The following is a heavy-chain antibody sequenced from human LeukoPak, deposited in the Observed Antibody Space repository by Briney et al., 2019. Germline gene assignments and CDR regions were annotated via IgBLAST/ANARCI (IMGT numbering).Heavy chain of an antibody. CDR1: GFTFSSYS. CDR2: ISSSSSYI. Sequence: PGGSLRLSCAASGFTFSSYSMNWVRQAPGKGLEWVSSISSSSSYIYYADSVKGRFTISRDNAKNSLYLQMNSLSAEDTAVYYCASARQWLVDYWGQGTLVTVSS. D-gene: IGHD6-19*01. CDR3: ASARQWLVDY. J-gene: IGHJ4*02. V-gene: IGHV3-21*01.